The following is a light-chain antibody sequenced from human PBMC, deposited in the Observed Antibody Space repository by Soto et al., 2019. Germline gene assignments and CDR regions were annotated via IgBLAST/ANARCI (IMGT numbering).Light chain of an antibody. CDR3: MQTTGFPQT. CDR1: QSLVHRDGNTY. V-gene: IGKV2-24*01. Sequence: DIVMTQTSLSSPVTLGQPASISCRSSQSLVHRDGNTYLSLLQQRPGQPPRLLIYKVSIRFSGVPDRFSGSGAGTDFTLKISRVEAEDVGVYYCMQTTGFPQTFGQGTKVE. J-gene: IGKJ1*01. CDR2: KVS.